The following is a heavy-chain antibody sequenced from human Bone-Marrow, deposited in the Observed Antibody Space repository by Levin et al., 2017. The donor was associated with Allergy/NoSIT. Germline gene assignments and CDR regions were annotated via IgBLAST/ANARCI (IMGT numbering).Heavy chain of an antibody. J-gene: IGHJ4*01. Sequence: SSETLSLTCTVSGGSVSSDGYFWTWIRQPPRKGLEWIGYVYYSGSTNYNPSLKSRVTMSVDTSNNQFSLKLNSVTAADTAMYYCASHRCTSDAYSALLFDSWGHGTLVTVSS. CDR3: ASHRCTSDAYSALLFDS. CDR1: GGSVSSDGYF. D-gene: IGHD2-8*02. V-gene: IGHV4-61*08. CDR2: VYYSGST.